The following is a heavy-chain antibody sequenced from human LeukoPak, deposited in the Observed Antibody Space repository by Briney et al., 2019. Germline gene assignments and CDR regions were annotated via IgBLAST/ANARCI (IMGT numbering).Heavy chain of an antibody. CDR2: IIPIFGTA. Sequence: SVKVSCKASGGTFSSYAISWVRQAPGQGLDWMGGIIPIFGTANYAQKFQGRVTITAAESTSTAYMELSSLRSEDTAVYYCARGPDYYDSSGYDYYYMDVWGKGTTVTVSS. D-gene: IGHD3-22*01. CDR3: ARGPDYYDSSGYDYYYMDV. CDR1: GGTFSSYA. J-gene: IGHJ6*03. V-gene: IGHV1-69*13.